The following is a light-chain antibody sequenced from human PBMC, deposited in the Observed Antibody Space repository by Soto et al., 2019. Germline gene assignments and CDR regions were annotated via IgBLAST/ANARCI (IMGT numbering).Light chain of an antibody. Sequence: QYVLTQQPSVSGAPGQRVTIACTGSSNIGASYDVHWYQQLPGTAPKLLMYGNNNRPSGVPDRFSGSKSGTSASLPITGLQAEDEADYYCQSYDISLSGYVFGTGTKLTLL. V-gene: IGLV1-40*01. CDR3: QSYDISLSGYV. CDR2: GNN. J-gene: IGLJ1*01. CDR1: SSNIGASYD.